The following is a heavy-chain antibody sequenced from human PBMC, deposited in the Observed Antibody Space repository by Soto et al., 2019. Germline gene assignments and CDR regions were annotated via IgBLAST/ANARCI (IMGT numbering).Heavy chain of an antibody. CDR1: GLTFIVFW. D-gene: IGHD2-21*01. CDR3: ASPNIEITHIVGNF. CDR2: IKQDGSEK. J-gene: IGHJ4*02. Sequence: GGSLRLSCKASGLTFIVFWLGCARQAPGKWLEWVANIKQDGSEKNFVDSVQGRFSISRDNAKNSMYLEMNSQRTEDTAVYYCASPNIEITHIVGNFWGPGALVTVSS. V-gene: IGHV3-7*01.